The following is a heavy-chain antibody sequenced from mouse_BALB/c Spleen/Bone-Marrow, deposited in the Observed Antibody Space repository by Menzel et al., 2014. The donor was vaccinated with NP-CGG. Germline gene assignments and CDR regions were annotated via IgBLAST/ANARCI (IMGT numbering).Heavy chain of an antibody. CDR3: AGSRGCYDYWYFDV. CDR2: INPSDSYT. D-gene: IGHD2-3*01. CDR1: GYTFTSYW. Sequence: QVHVKQSGAELVKPGASVKLSCKASGYTFTSYWMHWVKQRPGQGLEWIGEINPSDSYTNYNQKFKGKNTLTVDKSSGTAYMQHSSLTSEYSAVYYCAGSRGCYDYWYFDVWGAGTTVSVSS. V-gene: IGHV1-69*02. J-gene: IGHJ1*01.